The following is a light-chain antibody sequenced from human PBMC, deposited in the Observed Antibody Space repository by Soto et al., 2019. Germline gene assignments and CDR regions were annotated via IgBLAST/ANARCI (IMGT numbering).Light chain of an antibody. CDR3: QQRSNWQGAT. Sequence: PGERATLSCRATQSVSSPYLAWYQQKPGQAPRLLIYDASNRATGIPARFSGSGSGTDFTLTISSLEPEDFAVYYCQQRSNWQGATFGGGGRLEIK. CDR2: DAS. J-gene: IGKJ5*01. CDR1: QSVSSPY. V-gene: IGKV3D-11*02.